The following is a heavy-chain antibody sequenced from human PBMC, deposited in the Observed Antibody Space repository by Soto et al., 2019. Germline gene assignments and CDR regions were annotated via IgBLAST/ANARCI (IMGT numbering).Heavy chain of an antibody. J-gene: IGHJ4*02. CDR3: ARGAAVAGQGEFDY. D-gene: IGHD6-19*01. CDR1: GFTVSSNY. CDR2: IYSGGST. V-gene: IGHV3-66*01. Sequence: GGSLRLSCAASGFTVSSNYMSWVRQAPGKGLEWVSVIYSGGSTYYADSVKGRFTISRDNSKNTLYLQMNSLRAEDTAVYYCARGAAVAGQGEFDYWGQGTLVTVSS.